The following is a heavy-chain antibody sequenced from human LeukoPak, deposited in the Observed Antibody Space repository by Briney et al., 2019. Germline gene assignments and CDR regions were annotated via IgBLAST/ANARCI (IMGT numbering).Heavy chain of an antibody. J-gene: IGHJ6*02. CDR2: IYSGGST. Sequence: GGSLRLSCAASGFTFSSYGMHWVRQAPGKGLEWVSVIYSGGSTYYADSVKGRFTISRDNSKNTLYLQMNSLRAEDTAVYYCASGYCSGGSCSPGWYYGMDVWGQGTTVTLSS. V-gene: IGHV3-NL1*01. CDR3: ASGYCSGGSCSPGWYYGMDV. CDR1: GFTFSSYG. D-gene: IGHD2-15*01.